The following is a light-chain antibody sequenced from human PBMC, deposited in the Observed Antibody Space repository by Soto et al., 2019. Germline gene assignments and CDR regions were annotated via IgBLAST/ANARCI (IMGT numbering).Light chain of an antibody. V-gene: IGKV1-39*01. CDR1: QSISSW. CDR2: DAS. Sequence: DIQMTQSPSTLSASVGDRVTITCRASQSISSWLAWYQQKPGKAPKLLIYDASSLQSGVPSRFSGSGSGTDFTLTISSLQPEDFATYYCQQSYNTPALTFGGGTKVDIK. J-gene: IGKJ4*01. CDR3: QQSYNTPALT.